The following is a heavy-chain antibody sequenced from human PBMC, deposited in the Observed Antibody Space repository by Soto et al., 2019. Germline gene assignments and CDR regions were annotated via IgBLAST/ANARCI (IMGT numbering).Heavy chain of an antibody. CDR2: ISAYNGNS. V-gene: IGHV1-18*01. CDR1: GYTFTSYG. CDR3: ARDAEMAVHPSLFDY. D-gene: IGHD1-1*01. J-gene: IGHJ4*02. Sequence: QVQLVQSGAEVKKPGASVKVSCKASGYTFTSYGISWVRQAPGQGLEWMGWISAYNGNSNYAQKLQGRVTMTTDTSTSTAYMELRSLRSDDTAVYYCARDAEMAVHPSLFDYWGQGTLVTVSS.